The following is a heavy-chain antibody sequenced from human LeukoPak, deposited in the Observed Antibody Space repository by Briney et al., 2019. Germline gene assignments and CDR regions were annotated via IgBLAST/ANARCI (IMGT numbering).Heavy chain of an antibody. Sequence: GGSLRLSCAASGFTFSSYEMNWVRQAPGKGLEWVSYISSSGSTIYYADSVKGRFTISRDNSKNTLYLQMNSLRAEDTAVYYCAKAASKRTDYGDYAFYYYMDVWGKGTTVTISS. CDR3: AKAASKRTDYGDYAFYYYMDV. CDR1: GFTFSSYE. V-gene: IGHV3-48*03. D-gene: IGHD4-17*01. J-gene: IGHJ6*03. CDR2: ISSSGSTI.